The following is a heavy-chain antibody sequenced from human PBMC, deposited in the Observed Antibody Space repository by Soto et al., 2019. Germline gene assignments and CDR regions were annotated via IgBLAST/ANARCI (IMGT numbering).Heavy chain of an antibody. V-gene: IGHV3-23*01. J-gene: IGHJ6*03. CDR1: GFTFSSYA. Sequence: GGSLRLSCAASGFTFSSYAMSWVRQAPGKGLEWVSAISGSGGSTYYADSVKGRFTISRDNSKNTLYLQMNSLRAEDTAVYYCAKDPLARGQLSYYYYMDVWGKGTTVTVSS. D-gene: IGHD5-18*01. CDR3: AKDPLARGQLSYYYYMDV. CDR2: ISGSGGST.